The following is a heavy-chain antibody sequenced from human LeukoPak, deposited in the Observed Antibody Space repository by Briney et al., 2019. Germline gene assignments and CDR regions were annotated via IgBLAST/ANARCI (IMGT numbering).Heavy chain of an antibody. CDR1: GFTFSSYG. J-gene: IGHJ4*02. V-gene: IGHV3-33*01. CDR2: IWSDGSDK. Sequence: GGSLRLSCAASGFTFSSYGIHWVRQAPGKGLEWVAVIWSDGSDKYYADSVKGRFTISRDNSKDTLYLQMNNLRAEDTAVYYCARGTYSDGSGSYNYWGQGTLVTVSS. D-gene: IGHD3-22*01. CDR3: ARGTYSDGSGSYNY.